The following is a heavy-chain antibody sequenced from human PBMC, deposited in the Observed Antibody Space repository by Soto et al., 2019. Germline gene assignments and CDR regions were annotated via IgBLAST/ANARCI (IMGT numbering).Heavy chain of an antibody. CDR3: AKDPGYCSFGRCSRVDY. V-gene: IGHV3-23*01. D-gene: IGHD2-15*01. CDR2: ISGSGDGT. CDR1: GFTFNNYA. Sequence: GGSLILSCAASGFTFNNYAMSWVRQAPGKGLEWVSVISGSGDGTYYADSVKGRFTISRDNSKNTLYLHMNSLKLEDTAVYYCAKDPGYCSFGRCSRVDYWGQGTLVTVSS. J-gene: IGHJ4*02.